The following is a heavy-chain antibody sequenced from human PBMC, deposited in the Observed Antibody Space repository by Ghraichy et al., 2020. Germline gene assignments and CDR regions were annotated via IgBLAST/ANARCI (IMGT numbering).Heavy chain of an antibody. D-gene: IGHD2-2*01. J-gene: IGHJ6*03. CDR1: GFTFSSYA. CDR3: AKPLPCSSTSCPYYYYYMDV. V-gene: IGHV3-23*01. Sequence: GGSLRLSCAASGFTFSSYAMSWVRQAPGKGLEWVSAISGSGGSTYYADSVKGRFTISRDNSKNTLYLQMNSLRAEDTAVYYCAKPLPCSSTSCPYYYYYMDVWGKGTTVTVSS. CDR2: ISGSGGST.